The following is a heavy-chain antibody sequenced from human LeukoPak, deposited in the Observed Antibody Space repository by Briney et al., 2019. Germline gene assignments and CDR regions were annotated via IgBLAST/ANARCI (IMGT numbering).Heavy chain of an antibody. V-gene: IGHV3-23*01. J-gene: IGHJ4*02. CDR1: GFTFSSYA. CDR2: ISGSGGST. D-gene: IGHD2-15*01. CDR3: AKGGLTMVV. Sequence: GGSLRLSCAVSGFTFSSYAMSWVRQAPGNGLEWVSAISGSGGSTYYADSVKGRFTISRDNPKNTLYLQMNSVRAEDTAVYYCAKGGLTMVVWGQGTLVTVSS.